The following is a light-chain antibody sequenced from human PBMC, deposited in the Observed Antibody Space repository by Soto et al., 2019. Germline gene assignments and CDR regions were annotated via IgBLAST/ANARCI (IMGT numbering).Light chain of an antibody. CDR3: QQRTSCPPT. CDR2: YAY. Sequence: DIVLTQSPATLSSPPGERATISCRASQSVSNELVWYHQKPGQAPRVLIYYAYNRATGIPARFSGSGSGTDFTLTISSLEPEDFAVYYCQQRTSCPPTFGGGTKVEMK. V-gene: IGKV3-11*01. CDR1: QSVSNE. J-gene: IGKJ4*01.